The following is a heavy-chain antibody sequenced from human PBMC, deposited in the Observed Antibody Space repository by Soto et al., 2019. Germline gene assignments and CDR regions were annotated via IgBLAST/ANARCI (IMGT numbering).Heavy chain of an antibody. CDR1: GASITGTSY. D-gene: IGHD2-8*02. CDR3: ARGMTPPGAPAWYYFDY. J-gene: IGHJ4*02. CDR2: FSLSGTT. Sequence: PPEALSLTCTVSGASITGTSYGSWIRQPAGKGLEWIGRFSLSGTTNYNPSLRSRVTMSADVSKNQFSLRLTSVTAADTALYYCARGMTPPGAPAWYYFDYWGQGTLVTVSS. V-gene: IGHV4-4*07.